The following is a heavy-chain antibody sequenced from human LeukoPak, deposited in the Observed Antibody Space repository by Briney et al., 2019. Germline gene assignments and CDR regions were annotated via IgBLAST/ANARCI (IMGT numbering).Heavy chain of an antibody. J-gene: IGHJ5*02. CDR1: GGSISSSSYY. CDR3: ATSGGLLLSGFDP. V-gene: IGHV4-39*01. Sequence: PSEPLSLTCTVSGGSISSSSYYWGWIRQPPGNGLEWIGSFYHSGTTHYNPSLKSRLTISADTSKNQFSLKLSSVTAADTAVYYCATSGGLLLSGFDPWGQGIPVTVSS. D-gene: IGHD1-26*01. CDR2: FYHSGTT.